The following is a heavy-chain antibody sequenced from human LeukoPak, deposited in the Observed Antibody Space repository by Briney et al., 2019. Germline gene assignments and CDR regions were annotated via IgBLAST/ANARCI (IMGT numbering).Heavy chain of an antibody. Sequence: TGGSLRLSCVASGLTFNSHSMSWVRQAPGMGLEWVSVVSTNGDVTFYADSVKGRFTLSRDNAKSTVYLQMNNLRAEDTAVYHCARAKPADFDLWGRGTLVTVSS. CDR2: VSTNGDVT. J-gene: IGHJ2*01. CDR1: GLTFNSHS. CDR3: ARAKPADFDL. V-gene: IGHV3-23*01.